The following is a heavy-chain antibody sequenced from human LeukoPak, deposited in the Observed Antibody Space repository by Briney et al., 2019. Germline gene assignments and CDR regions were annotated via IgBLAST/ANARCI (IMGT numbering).Heavy chain of an antibody. D-gene: IGHD3-10*01. CDR2: ISSSSSYI. CDR3: ARSSYGSGSYDY. J-gene: IGHJ4*02. Sequence: GGSLRLSCAASGFTFSSYSMNWVRQAPGKGLEWVSSISSSSSYIYYADSVKGRFTISRDNAKNSLYLQMNSLRAEDTAVYYCARSSYGSGSYDYWGQGTLVTVSS. V-gene: IGHV3-21*01. CDR1: GFTFSSYS.